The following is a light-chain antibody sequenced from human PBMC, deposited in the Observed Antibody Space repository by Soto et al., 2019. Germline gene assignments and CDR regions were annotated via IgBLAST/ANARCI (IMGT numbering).Light chain of an antibody. J-gene: IGKJ1*01. Sequence: EIVLTQSPGTLSLSPGETATLSCRASQTSKSIYLAWYQQKVGQPPRLLIYGASYRAPGIPDRFSGSGSGTDFTLTINRLETEDFSVYYCQHLCNSLQTWTFGQGTKV. CDR3: QHLCNSLQTWT. V-gene: IGKV3-20*01. CDR1: QTSKSIY. CDR2: GAS.